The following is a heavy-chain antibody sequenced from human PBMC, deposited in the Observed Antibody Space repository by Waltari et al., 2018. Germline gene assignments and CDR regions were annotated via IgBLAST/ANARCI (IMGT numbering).Heavy chain of an antibody. Sequence: QVQLVQSGAEVKKPGASVKVSCKVSGYTLTELSMHWVRQAPGKGLEWMGGFDPEDGETIYAQKFQGRVTMTEDTSTDTAYMELSSLRSEDTAVYYCAFPTEAVAGHSDAFDIWGQGTMVTVSS. V-gene: IGHV1-24*01. CDR3: AFPTEAVAGHSDAFDI. CDR2: FDPEDGET. CDR1: GYTLTELS. D-gene: IGHD6-19*01. J-gene: IGHJ3*02.